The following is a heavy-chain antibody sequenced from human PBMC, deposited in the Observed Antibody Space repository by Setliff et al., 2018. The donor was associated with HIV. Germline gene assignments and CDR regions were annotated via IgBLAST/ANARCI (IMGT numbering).Heavy chain of an antibody. D-gene: IGHD3-22*01. V-gene: IGHV4-61*05. Sequence: PSETLSLTCTVSGDSISSCISIHYCTWIRQPPGAGLEWIGYIFNSCTTNYNPSLQNRVTISVVTSKNPFSLRLNSVTAADTAVYYCARGREVIRDTYYSYFYMDVWSRGTAVTVSS. CDR1: GDSISSCISIHY. J-gene: IGHJ6*04. CDR2: IFNSCTT. CDR3: ARGREVIRDTYYSYFYMDV.